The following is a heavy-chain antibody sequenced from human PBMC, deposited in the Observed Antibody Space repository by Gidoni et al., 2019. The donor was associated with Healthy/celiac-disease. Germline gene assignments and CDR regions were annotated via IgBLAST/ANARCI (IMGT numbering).Heavy chain of an antibody. CDR2: IWYDGSNK. D-gene: IGHD4-17*01. V-gene: IGHV3-33*01. CDR1: GFPFSSYG. CDR3: AREIMTTVTTSWFDP. Sequence: QVQLVESGGGVVQPGRSLRLSVAPSGFPFSSYGMHWVRQAPGKGLEWVAVIWYDGSNKYYADSVKGRFTISRDNSKNTLYLQMNSLRAEDTAVYYCAREIMTTVTTSWFDPWGQGTLVTVSS. J-gene: IGHJ5*02.